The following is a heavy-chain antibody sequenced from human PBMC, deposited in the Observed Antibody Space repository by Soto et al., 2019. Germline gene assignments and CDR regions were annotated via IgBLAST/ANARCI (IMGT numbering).Heavy chain of an antibody. CDR1: GGTFSIYA. Sequence: QVQLVQSGAEVKKPGSSVKVSCKASGGTFSIYALSWVRQAPGQGLEWMGGIIPISGIANYAQKFQGRITITEDESTSTVYVERSSPRSADTAVYYFARQEFSDQYYYGMDVWGQGTTVNVSS. CDR2: IIPISGIA. D-gene: IGHD3-10*01. CDR3: ARQEFSDQYYYGMDV. V-gene: IGHV1-69*01. J-gene: IGHJ6*02.